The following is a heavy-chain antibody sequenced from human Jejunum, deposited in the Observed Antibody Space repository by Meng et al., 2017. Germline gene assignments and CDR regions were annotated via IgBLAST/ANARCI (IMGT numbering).Heavy chain of an antibody. CDR3: TREEERSTVVTFPY. V-gene: IGHV1-18*01. CDR1: GYTFTTYG. CDR2: ISAYNGNT. J-gene: IGHJ4*02. D-gene: IGHD4-23*01. Sequence: ASVKVSCKAPGYTFTTYGISWVRQAPGQGLEWMGWISAYNGNTNYAQKLQGRVTMTRDTSMSTAYMELGSLRSDDTAVYYCTREEERSTVVTFPYWGQGTLVTVSS.